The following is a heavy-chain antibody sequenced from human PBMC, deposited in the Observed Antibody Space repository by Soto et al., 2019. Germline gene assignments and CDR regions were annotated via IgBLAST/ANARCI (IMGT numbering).Heavy chain of an antibody. J-gene: IGHJ6*02. V-gene: IGHV1-18*01. Sequence: QVHLVQSGAEVKKPGASVKVCCKASGYTFTSCGISWVRQAPGQGLEWMGLINTYNGYTNYPQNFQGRVTMTTDTSTGTVYMELRSLTSDDTAVYYCARDLTKDLDVWGQGTTVTVSS. D-gene: IGHD4-4*01. CDR1: GYTFTSCG. CDR3: ARDLTKDLDV. CDR2: INTYNGYT.